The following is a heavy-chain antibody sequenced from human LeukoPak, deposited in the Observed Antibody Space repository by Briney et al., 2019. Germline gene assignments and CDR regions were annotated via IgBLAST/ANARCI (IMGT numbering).Heavy chain of an antibody. J-gene: IGHJ6*03. CDR3: AKGDHYYDTSGDYYMDV. V-gene: IGHV3-23*01. CDR2: ISGSGGST. D-gene: IGHD3-22*01. CDR1: GFTFSSYA. Sequence: GGSLRLSCAASGFTFSSYAMSWVRQAPGKGLEWVSAISGSGGSTYYADSVKGRFTISRDNSKNTLYLQMSSLRAEDTAVYYCAKGDHYYDTSGDYYMDVWGKGATVTVSS.